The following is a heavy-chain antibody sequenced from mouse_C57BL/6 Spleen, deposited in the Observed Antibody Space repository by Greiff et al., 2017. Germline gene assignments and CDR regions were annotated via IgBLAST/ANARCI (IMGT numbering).Heavy chain of an antibody. J-gene: IGHJ4*01. CDR2: INPNNGGT. V-gene: IGHV1-26*01. Sequence: EVQLQQSGPELVKPGASVKISCKASGYTFTDYYMNWVKQSHGKSLEWIGDINPNNGGTSYNQKFKGKDTLTVDKSSSTAYMELRSLTSEDSAVYYCARDGYYDNIDAMDYWGQGTSVTVSS. CDR3: ARDGYYDNIDAMDY. CDR1: GYTFTDYY. D-gene: IGHD2-3*01.